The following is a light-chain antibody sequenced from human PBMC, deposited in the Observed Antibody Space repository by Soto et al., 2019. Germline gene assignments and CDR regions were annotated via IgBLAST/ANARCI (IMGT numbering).Light chain of an antibody. CDR1: NIGSKS. Sequence: SYELTQPPSVSVAPGQTATITCGGNNIGSKSVHWYQQKPGQAPVLVVYDDSGRPSGIPERFSGSNSGNTATLTISGVEPGDEADYYCQVWDRSSDHVFGAGTKLTVL. CDR3: QVWDRSSDHV. CDR2: DDS. V-gene: IGLV3-21*02. J-gene: IGLJ1*01.